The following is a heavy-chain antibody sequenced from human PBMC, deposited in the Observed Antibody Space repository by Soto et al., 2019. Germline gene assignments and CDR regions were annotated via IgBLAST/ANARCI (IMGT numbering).Heavy chain of an antibody. CDR2: IKQDGSEK. V-gene: IGHV3-7*01. Sequence: GGSLRLSCAASGFTFSSYWMSWVRQAPGKGLEWVANIKQDGSEKYYVDSVKGRFTISRDNAKNSLYLQMNSLRAEDTAVYYCARDRYSSSWYYYYYMDVWGKGTMVTVSS. J-gene: IGHJ6*03. CDR1: GFTFSSYW. CDR3: ARDRYSSSWYYYYYMDV. D-gene: IGHD6-13*01.